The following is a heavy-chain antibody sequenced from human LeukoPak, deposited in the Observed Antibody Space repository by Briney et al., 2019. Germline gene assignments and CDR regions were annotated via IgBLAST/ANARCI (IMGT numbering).Heavy chain of an antibody. Sequence: GGSLRLSCAASGFTFSSYGMHWVRQAPGKGLEWVAIISYDGSDKYYADSVKGRFTISRDNSKNTLYLQMNSLRAEDTAVYYCVNVSTTVTSHFDYWGQGTLVTVSS. CDR3: VNVSTTVTSHFDY. D-gene: IGHD4-17*01. CDR2: ISYDGSDK. J-gene: IGHJ4*02. CDR1: GFTFSSYG. V-gene: IGHV3-30*18.